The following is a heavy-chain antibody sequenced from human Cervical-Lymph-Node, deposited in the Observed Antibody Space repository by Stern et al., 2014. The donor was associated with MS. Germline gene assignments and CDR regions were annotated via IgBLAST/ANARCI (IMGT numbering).Heavy chain of an antibody. V-gene: IGHV3-7*03. J-gene: IGHJ4*02. D-gene: IGHD3/OR15-3a*01. CDR1: GFTFSSSW. Sequence: EVQLVESGGGLVQPGGSLRLSCAASGFTFSSSWMTWVRQAPGKGLEWVANIKQDGSEKYYVDSVKGRFTISRDNAKNSLYLQMNSLRAEDTAVYYCARNRDWFDYWGQGTLVTVSS. CDR3: ARNRDWFDY. CDR2: IKQDGSEK.